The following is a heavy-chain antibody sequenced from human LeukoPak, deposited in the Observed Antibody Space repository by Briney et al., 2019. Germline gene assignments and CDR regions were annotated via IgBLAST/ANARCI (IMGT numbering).Heavy chain of an antibody. J-gene: IGHJ6*03. Sequence: KPSETLSLTCTVSGGSISSSSYYWGWIRQPPGKGLEWIGSIYYSGSTYYNPSLKSRVTISVDTSKNQFSLKLSSVTAADTAVYYCARSSEANYYYYYYMDVWGKGTTVTVSS. CDR2: IYYSGST. CDR1: GGSISSSSYY. CDR3: ARSSEANYYYYYYMDV. V-gene: IGHV4-39*01.